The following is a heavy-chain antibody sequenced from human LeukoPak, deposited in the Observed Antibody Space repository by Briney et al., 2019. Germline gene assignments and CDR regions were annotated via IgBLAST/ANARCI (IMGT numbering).Heavy chain of an antibody. CDR1: GYTFTGYY. CDR2: INPNSGGT. Sequence: ASVKVSCKASGYTFTGYYMHWVRQAPGQGLEWMGWINPNSGGTNYAQKFQGRVTMTRDTSINTAYMEVNSLRYEDTAVYYCARAGSGGCGGGSCYSIWFDSWGQGTLVTVSS. V-gene: IGHV1-2*02. D-gene: IGHD2-15*01. CDR3: ARAGSGGCGGGSCYSIWFDS. J-gene: IGHJ5*01.